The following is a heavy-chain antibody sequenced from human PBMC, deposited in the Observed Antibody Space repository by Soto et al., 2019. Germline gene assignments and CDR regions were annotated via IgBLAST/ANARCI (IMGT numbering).Heavy chain of an antibody. J-gene: IGHJ5*02. CDR1: GFTFSTAW. Sequence: EVQLVESGGDLVKPGESLRLSCAVSGFTFSTAWMTWVRQAPGKGLEWVGRIKSKADGGTTEYAAPVKGRFTIFRDDSQNTLYLQMNSLETDDTAVYYCTRAHCGADCYGLNWFDPWGQGTLVTVSS. CDR2: IKSKADGGTT. V-gene: IGHV3-15*01. D-gene: IGHD2-21*02. CDR3: TRAHCGADCYGLNWFDP.